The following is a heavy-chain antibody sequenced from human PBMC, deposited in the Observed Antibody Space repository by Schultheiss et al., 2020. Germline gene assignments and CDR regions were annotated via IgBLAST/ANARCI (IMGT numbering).Heavy chain of an antibody. CDR3: ARYSSSWYSFFDY. CDR1: GFTFSSYW. J-gene: IGHJ4*02. D-gene: IGHD6-13*01. Sequence: GGSLRLSCAASGFTFSSYWMHWVRQAPGKGLVWVSRINSDGSSTSYADSVKGRFTISRDNAKNTLYLQMNSLRAEDTAVYYCARYSSSWYSFFDYWGQGTLVTSPQ. CDR2: INSDGSST. V-gene: IGHV3-74*01.